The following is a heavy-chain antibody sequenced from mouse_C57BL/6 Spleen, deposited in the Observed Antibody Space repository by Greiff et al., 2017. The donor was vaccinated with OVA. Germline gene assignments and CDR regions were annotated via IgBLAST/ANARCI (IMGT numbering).Heavy chain of an antibody. CDR1: GFSLTSYG. CDR2: IWSGGST. Sequence: QVQLQQSGPGLVQPSQSLSITCTVSGFSLTSYGVHWVRQSPGKGLEWLGVIWSGGSTDYNAAFISRLSISKDNSKSQVFFKMNSLQADDTAIYYCASMVTTPRYFDVWGTGTTVTVSS. J-gene: IGHJ1*03. V-gene: IGHV2-2*01. CDR3: ASMVTTPRYFDV. D-gene: IGHD2-2*01.